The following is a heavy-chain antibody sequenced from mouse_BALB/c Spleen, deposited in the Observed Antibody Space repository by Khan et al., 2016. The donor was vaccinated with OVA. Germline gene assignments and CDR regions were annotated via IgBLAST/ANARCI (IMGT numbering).Heavy chain of an antibody. CDR1: GYSITSGYS. V-gene: IGHV3-1*02. CDR3: ARDGNYFDY. Sequence: EVKLLESGPDLVKPSQSLSLTCTVTGYSITSGYSWHWIRQFPGNKLEWMGYIYYRGSTNYTPSLKSRISITRDTSKNQFFLQLNSVTTEDTSTXYCARDGNYFDYWGQGTTLTVSA. CDR2: IYYRGST. J-gene: IGHJ2*01. D-gene: IGHD1-1*01.